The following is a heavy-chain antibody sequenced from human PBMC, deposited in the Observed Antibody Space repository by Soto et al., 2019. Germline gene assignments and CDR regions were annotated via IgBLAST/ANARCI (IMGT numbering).Heavy chain of an antibody. CDR3: ARDSIVVPAAAAFDC. D-gene: IGHD2-2*01. Sequence: QVQLVESGGGLVQPGCSLRLSCEASGFIFSDYSMTWIRQAPGKGLEWVSYISTSGDTIYYADSVKGRFTISRDNAKNSLFLQMHSLRAEDTAVYYCARDSIVVPAAAAFDCWGQGTLVTVSS. V-gene: IGHV3-11*01. J-gene: IGHJ4*02. CDR1: GFIFSDYS. CDR2: ISTSGDTI.